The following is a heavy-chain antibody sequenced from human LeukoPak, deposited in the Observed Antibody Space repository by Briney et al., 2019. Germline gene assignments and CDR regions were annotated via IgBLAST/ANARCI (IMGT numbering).Heavy chain of an antibody. J-gene: IGHJ5*02. CDR3: ARGGDYYDSSGLERFDP. Sequence: ASVKVSCKASGYTFTSYGISWVRQAPGQGLEWMGGIIPIFGTANYAQKFQGRVTITADKSTSTAYMELSSLRSEDTAVYYCARGGDYYDSSGLERFDPWGQGTLVTVSS. D-gene: IGHD3-22*01. CDR1: GYTFTSYG. CDR2: IIPIFGTA. V-gene: IGHV1-69*06.